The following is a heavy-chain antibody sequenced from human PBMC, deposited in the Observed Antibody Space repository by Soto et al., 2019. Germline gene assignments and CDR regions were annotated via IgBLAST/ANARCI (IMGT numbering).Heavy chain of an antibody. J-gene: IGHJ6*02. V-gene: IGHV1-18*04. CDR2: ISTYNGNT. CDR1: GYSFTNHD. D-gene: IGHD5-12*01. CDR3: ARDVATAYYNYGMDV. Sequence: QVQLVQSGAEVKKPGASVKVSCKASGYSFTNHDISWVRQAPGQGLEWMGWISTYNGNTNYAQKLQGRVTMTTDTSTSTAYMELRSLRSDDTAVYYCARDVATAYYNYGMDVWGQGTTVTVSS.